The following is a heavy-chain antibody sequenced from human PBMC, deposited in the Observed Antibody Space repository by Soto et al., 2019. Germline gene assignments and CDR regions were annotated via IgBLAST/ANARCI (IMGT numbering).Heavy chain of an antibody. CDR3: ARGPPDSRTHYYYYGMDV. Sequence: SETLSLTCTVSGGSITSGDDYWSWIRQPPGKGLELIGYIYYSGSTYYNPSLKSRVTISVDTSKNQFSLKLSSVTAADTALYYCARGPPDSRTHYYYYGMDVWGQGTTVTVSS. J-gene: IGHJ6*02. CDR1: GGSITSGDDY. CDR2: IYYSGST. D-gene: IGHD3-22*01. V-gene: IGHV4-30-4*01.